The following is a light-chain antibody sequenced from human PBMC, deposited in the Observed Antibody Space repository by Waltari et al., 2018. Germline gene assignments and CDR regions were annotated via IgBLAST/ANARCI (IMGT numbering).Light chain of an antibody. Sequence: SSELTQPPSMSVSPGPTARVTCSGTAFQRHSSYLFQQKPGQAPVMIISKDSERPSGIPERFSASSSGTTVTLTISGVQAEDEADYYCQSADISGNYAVFGGGTQLTVL. V-gene: IGLV3-25*03. J-gene: IGLJ7*01. CDR1: AFQRHS. CDR2: KDS. CDR3: QSADISGNYAV.